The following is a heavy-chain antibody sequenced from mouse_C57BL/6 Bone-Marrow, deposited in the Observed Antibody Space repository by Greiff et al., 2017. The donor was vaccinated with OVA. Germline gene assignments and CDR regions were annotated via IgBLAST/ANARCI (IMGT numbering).Heavy chain of an antibody. CDR3: ARGGYDEGGYYAMDY. CDR1: GFNIKDYY. CDR2: IDPEDGET. V-gene: IGHV14-2*01. Sequence: EVQLQQSGAELVKPGASVKLSCTASGFNIKDYYMHWVKQRTEQGLEWIGRIDPEDGETKYAPTFQGKAPITADTSSTTAYLQLSSRTSEDTAVYYCARGGYDEGGYYAMDYWGQGTSVTVSS. D-gene: IGHD2-2*01. J-gene: IGHJ4*01.